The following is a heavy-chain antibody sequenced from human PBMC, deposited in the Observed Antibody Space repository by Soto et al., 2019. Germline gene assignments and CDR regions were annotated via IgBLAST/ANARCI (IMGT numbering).Heavy chain of an antibody. CDR3: ATGQQLGY. Sequence: EVQLLESGGGLVQPGGSLRLSCAASGFTFSTYAMSWVRQAPGKGLEWVSKIINSGGSTYYADSVKGRFTISRDNSNSTLSLQLNSLRAEDTAVYYCATGQQLGYWGQGTLVTVSS. V-gene: IGHV3-23*01. D-gene: IGHD6-13*01. CDR2: IINSGGST. J-gene: IGHJ4*02. CDR1: GFTFSTYA.